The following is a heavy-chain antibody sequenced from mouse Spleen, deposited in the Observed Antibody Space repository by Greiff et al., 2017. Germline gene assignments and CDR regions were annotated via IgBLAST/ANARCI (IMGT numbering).Heavy chain of an antibody. V-gene: IGHV3-6*01. CDR2: ISYDGSN. CDR3: ARDDGYDRGFAY. D-gene: IGHD2-2*01. CDR1: GYSITSGYY. Sequence: DVQLQESGPGLVKPSQSLSLTCSVTGYSITSGYYWNWIRQFPGNKLEWMGYISYDGSNNYNPSLKNRISITRDTSKNQFFLKLNSVTTEDTATYYCARDDGYDRGFAYWGQGTLVTVSA. J-gene: IGHJ3*01.